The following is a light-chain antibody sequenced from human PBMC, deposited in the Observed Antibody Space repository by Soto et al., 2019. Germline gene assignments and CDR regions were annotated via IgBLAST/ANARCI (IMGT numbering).Light chain of an antibody. J-gene: IGKJ1*01. CDR2: GAS. V-gene: IGKV3-20*01. CDR3: QLYGSSART. CDR1: QTVSSNS. Sequence: EIVLTQSPGTLSLSPGERATLSCRASQTVSSNSLACYHQKPGQAPRLLIYGASSRATGIPDRFSGSGSGTDFTLTISRLAPEDFAVYYCQLYGSSARTFGQGTKVEI.